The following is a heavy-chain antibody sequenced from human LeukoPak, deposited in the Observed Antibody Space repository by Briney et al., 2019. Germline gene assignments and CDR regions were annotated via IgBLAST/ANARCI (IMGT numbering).Heavy chain of an antibody. CDR1: GYTFTSYG. V-gene: IGHV1-46*01. J-gene: IGHJ4*02. D-gene: IGHD3-16*01. Sequence: ASVKISCKASGYTFTSYGISWVRQAPGQGLEWMGLFNPRDGSTTYAQKFQGRVTMTSDTSTSTVYMDLSSLSSEDTAVYYCAREFHGGHSDFWGQGTLGTVSS. CDR3: AREFHGGHSDF. CDR2: FNPRDGST.